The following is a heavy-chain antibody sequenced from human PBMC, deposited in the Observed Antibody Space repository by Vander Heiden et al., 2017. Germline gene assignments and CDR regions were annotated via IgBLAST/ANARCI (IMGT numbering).Heavy chain of an antibody. Sequence: QVQLVQSGADAKKPGTSVKVSCTASGYTFTSYDISWVRQAPGQGLEWMGWISAYNGNTIYAQKLQGRVTLTTDTPTSTAYMELRSLRSDDTAVYYCARDKGRPDFWGQGTLVTVSS. V-gene: IGHV1-18*01. CDR3: ARDKGRPDF. J-gene: IGHJ4*02. D-gene: IGHD6-25*01. CDR2: ISAYNGNT. CDR1: GYTFTSYD.